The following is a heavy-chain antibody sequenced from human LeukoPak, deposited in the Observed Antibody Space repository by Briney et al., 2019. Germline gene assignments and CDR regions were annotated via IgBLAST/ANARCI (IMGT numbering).Heavy chain of an antibody. V-gene: IGHV4-59*12. Sequence: SETLSLTCTVSGGSISSYYWSWIRQPPGKGLEWIGYIYYSGSTNYNPSLKSRVTISVDTSKNQFSLQLNSVTPEDTAVYYCARDPEPWGQGTLVTVSS. CDR2: IYYSGST. CDR3: ARDPEP. D-gene: IGHD1-14*01. CDR1: GGSISSYY. J-gene: IGHJ4*02.